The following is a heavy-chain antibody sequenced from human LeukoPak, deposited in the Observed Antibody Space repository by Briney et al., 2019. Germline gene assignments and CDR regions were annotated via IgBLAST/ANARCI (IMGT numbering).Heavy chain of an antibody. CDR2: INPNSGGT. V-gene: IGHV1-2*02. J-gene: IGHJ3*02. CDR3: ALKQSSYNDYEGAFDI. D-gene: IGHD4-17*01. Sequence: ASVKVSCKASGYTFTGHYMHWVRQAPGQGLEWMGWINPNSGGTNFAQKFQGRVTMTRDTSINTAYMELSRLSSDDTAVYYCALKQSSYNDYEGAFDIWGQGTMVTVSS. CDR1: GYTFTGHY.